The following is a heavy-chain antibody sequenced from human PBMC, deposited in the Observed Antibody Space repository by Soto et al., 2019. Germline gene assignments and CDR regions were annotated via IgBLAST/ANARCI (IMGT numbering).Heavy chain of an antibody. V-gene: IGHV3-53*02. Sequence: EVQLVGTGGGLIQPGGSLRLSCLASGFSVTTHYMSWVRQPPGKGLEWVSAAFSGGSTHYAYSVKCRFSISRDKSENTVHLQLNTLPVDDTAVYHCATNPPSSIHRWAFGMGVWGQGTTVSVS. CDR3: ATNPPSSIHRWAFGMGV. J-gene: IGHJ6*02. D-gene: IGHD1-26*01. CDR2: AFSGGST. CDR1: GFSVTTHY.